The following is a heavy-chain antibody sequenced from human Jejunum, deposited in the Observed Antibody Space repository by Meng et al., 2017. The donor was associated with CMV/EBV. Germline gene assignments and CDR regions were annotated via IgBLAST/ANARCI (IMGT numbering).Heavy chain of an antibody. CDR1: GLTVSNNY. CDR3: TRVDTTMIGGWKPFNY. CDR2: IYTDGST. J-gene: IGHJ4*02. V-gene: IGHV3-53*01. D-gene: IGHD3-22*01. Sequence: EVQLVESGGGLIQPGGSLRLSCAASGLTVSNNYMTWVRQAPGQRLEWVSVIYTDGSTFYADSVTGRFTISRDNSRNTVYLQMNSLRAEDSAVYYCTRVDTTMIGGWKPFNYWGQGTLVTVSS.